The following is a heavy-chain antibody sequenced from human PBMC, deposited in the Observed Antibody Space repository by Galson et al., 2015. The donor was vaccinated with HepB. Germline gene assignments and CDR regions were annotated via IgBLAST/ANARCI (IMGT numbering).Heavy chain of an antibody. CDR1: GLTVSSHY. CDR2: LNSDGST. CDR3: AKMATTPVWAFDI. Sequence: SLRLSCAVSGLTVSSHYMTWVRQAPGKGLEWVSVLNSDGSTYYADSVKGRFTISRHNSWNTLYLQMNSLTTEDTAVYYCAKMATTPVWAFDIWGQGTMVTVSS. D-gene: IGHD5-12*01. J-gene: IGHJ3*02. V-gene: IGHV3-53*04.